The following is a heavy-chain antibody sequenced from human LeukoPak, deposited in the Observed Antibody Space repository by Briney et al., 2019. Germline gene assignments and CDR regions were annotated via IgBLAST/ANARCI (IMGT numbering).Heavy chain of an antibody. D-gene: IGHD3-9*01. V-gene: IGHV3-23*01. Sequence: GRSLRLSCAASGFTFSTYGMHWVRQAPGKGLEWVSAISGSGGSTYYADSVKGRFTISRDNSKNTLYLQMNSLRAEDTAVYYCAKAPVLRYFDWFDYWGQGTLVTVSS. CDR2: ISGSGGST. CDR1: GFTFSTYG. CDR3: AKAPVLRYFDWFDY. J-gene: IGHJ5*01.